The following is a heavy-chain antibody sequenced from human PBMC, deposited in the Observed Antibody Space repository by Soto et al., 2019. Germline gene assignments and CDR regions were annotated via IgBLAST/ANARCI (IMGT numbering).Heavy chain of an antibody. CDR3: ARDQLGPFTMVRGAEKGGMDV. CDR1: GFTFSSYG. Sequence: PGVSLILSCAASGFTFSSYGMHWVRQAPGKGLEWVAVISYDGSNKYYADSVKGRFTISRDNSKNTLYLQMNSLRAEDTAVYYCARDQLGPFTMVRGAEKGGMDVWGQGTTVTVSS. CDR2: ISYDGSNK. V-gene: IGHV3-30*19. J-gene: IGHJ6*02. D-gene: IGHD3-10*01.